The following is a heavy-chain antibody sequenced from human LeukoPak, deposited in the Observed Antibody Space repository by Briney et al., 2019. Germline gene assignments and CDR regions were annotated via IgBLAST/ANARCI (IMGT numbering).Heavy chain of an antibody. CDR1: GYNFTNYW. Sequence: GESLKISCKGSGYNFTNYWIGWVRQMPGKGLEWMGIIYPGDSDTRYSPSFQGQVTVSADKSISTAYLRWSSLKASDTAMYYCARLLRNIAAAVYYFDYWGQGTLVTVSS. CDR2: IYPGDSDT. V-gene: IGHV5-51*01. D-gene: IGHD6-13*01. J-gene: IGHJ4*02. CDR3: ARLLRNIAAAVYYFDY.